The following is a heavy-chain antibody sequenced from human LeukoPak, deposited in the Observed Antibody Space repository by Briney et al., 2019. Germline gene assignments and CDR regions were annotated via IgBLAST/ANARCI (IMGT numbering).Heavy chain of an antibody. CDR1: GGSISSSSYY. Sequence: SETLSLTCTVSGGSISSSSYYWGWIRQPPGKGLEWIGSIYYSGSTYYNPSRKSRITISIDTSKIQFSLKLSSVTATDTAVYYCARHEGIVPTIKDWGQGTLVTVSS. D-gene: IGHD5-12*01. V-gene: IGHV4-39*01. J-gene: IGHJ4*02. CDR3: ARHEGIVPTIKD. CDR2: IYYSGST.